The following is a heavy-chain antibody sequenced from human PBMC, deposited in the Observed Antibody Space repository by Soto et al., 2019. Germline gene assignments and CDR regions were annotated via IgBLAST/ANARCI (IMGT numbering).Heavy chain of an antibody. CDR2: FIPILDMA. CDR1: GGTFNTYT. D-gene: IGHD2-21*01. V-gene: IGHV1-69*02. J-gene: IGHJ4*02. CDR3: AITYCRDNSCPRDFDF. Sequence: QVQVVQSGAEVKKPESSVKVSCKPSGGTFNTYTVNWVRLAPGHGREWMGRFIPILDMANYAQKFQDRVTITADRSTFTAYMELNSLTPDDTAVYYCAITYCRDNSCPRDFDFWGPGTRVTVSS.